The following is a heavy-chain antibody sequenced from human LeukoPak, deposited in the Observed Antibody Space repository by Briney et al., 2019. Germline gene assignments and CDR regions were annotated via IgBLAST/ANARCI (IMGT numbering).Heavy chain of an antibody. D-gene: IGHD3-10*01. CDR1: GFTFSSYA. J-gene: IGHJ6*02. V-gene: IGHV3-53*01. CDR2: IYSGGST. Sequence: GGSLRLSCAASGFTFSSYAMSWARQAPGQGLEWVSVIYSGGSTYYPDSVPGGFTISRDKSKNTLYLQMNSLRAEDTAVYYCARVVRGVLNYYYYYGMDVWGQGTTVTVSS. CDR3: ARVVRGVLNYYYYYGMDV.